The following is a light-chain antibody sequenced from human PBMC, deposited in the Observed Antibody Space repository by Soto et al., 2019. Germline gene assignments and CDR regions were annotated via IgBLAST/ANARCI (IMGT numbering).Light chain of an antibody. CDR2: DAS. J-gene: IGKJ4*01. CDR1: QSIRSW. V-gene: IGKV1-5*01. Sequence: DIQITQSPSTLSASVGDRVTITCLSSQSIRSWLAWYQQKPGKAPKFLIYDASSLESGVPSRFSGSGSGTEFTLTISSLQPDDFATYYCQQYDNYPLTFGGGTKVDIK. CDR3: QQYDNYPLT.